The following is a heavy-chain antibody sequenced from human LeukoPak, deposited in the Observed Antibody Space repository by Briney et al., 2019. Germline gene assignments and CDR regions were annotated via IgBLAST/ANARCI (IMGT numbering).Heavy chain of an antibody. J-gene: IGHJ3*02. CDR3: AKCYYDSSGYYFGAFDI. CDR2: ISGSGGST. Sequence: PGGSLRLSCAASGFTFNSYAMSWVRRAPGKGLEWVSDISGSGGSTYYADSVKGRFTISRDNSKNTLYLQMNSLRAEDTAVYYCAKCYYDSSGYYFGAFDIWGQGTMVTVSS. V-gene: IGHV3-23*01. CDR1: GFTFNSYA. D-gene: IGHD3-22*01.